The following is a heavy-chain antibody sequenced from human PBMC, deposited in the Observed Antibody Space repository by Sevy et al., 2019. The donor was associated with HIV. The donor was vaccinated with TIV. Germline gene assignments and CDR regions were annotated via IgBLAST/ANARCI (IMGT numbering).Heavy chain of an antibody. V-gene: IGHV3-48*01. CDR1: GFTFSSYS. D-gene: IGHD7-27*01. Sequence: GGSLRLSCATSGFTFSSYSMNWVRQAPGKGLEWVSFMSHSSGTIYYEDSMRGRFTISRDNAKNSLYLQMNSLRAVDRAVYYCARNGLSNTGDFDYWGQGTLVTVS. J-gene: IGHJ4*02. CDR3: ARNGLSNTGDFDY. CDR2: MSHSSGTI.